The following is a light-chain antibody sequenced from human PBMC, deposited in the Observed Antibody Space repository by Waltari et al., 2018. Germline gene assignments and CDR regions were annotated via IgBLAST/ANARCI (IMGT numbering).Light chain of an antibody. CDR1: Y. J-gene: IGKJ4*01. CDR3: MHSIDFPLT. CDR2: EAS. Sequence: YLYWYLQRPGQSPQLLIYEASNRFSGVPERFSGSGSGTDFTLKISRVEAEDLGLYYCMHSIDFPLTFGGGTRVEIK. V-gene: IGKV2D-29*02.